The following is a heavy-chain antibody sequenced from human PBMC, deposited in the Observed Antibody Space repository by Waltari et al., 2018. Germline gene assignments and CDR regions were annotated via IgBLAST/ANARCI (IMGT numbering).Heavy chain of an antibody. J-gene: IGHJ6*02. CDR2: IVVASGNT. D-gene: IGHD2-2*01. CDR1: GFTFTSSA. CDR3: AASYQLLLNYYYYGMDV. V-gene: IGHV1-58*02. Sequence: QMQLVQSGPEVKKPATSVKVSCTASGFTFTSSAMQWVRQARGQRLEWRGGIVVASGNTNYAQKFQERVTITRDMSTSTAYMELSSLRSEDTAVYYWAASYQLLLNYYYYGMDVWGQGTTVTVSS.